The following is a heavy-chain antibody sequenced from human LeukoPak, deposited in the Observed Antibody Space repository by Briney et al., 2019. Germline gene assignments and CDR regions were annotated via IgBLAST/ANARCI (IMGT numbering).Heavy chain of an antibody. V-gene: IGHV3-7*01. CDR2: IKQDGSEK. CDR1: GFTFSSYW. CDR3: AREDYDSSGYYSLRTYYYYYMDV. Sequence: QTGGSLRLSCAASGFTFSSYWMSWVRQAPGKGLEWVANIKQDGSEKDYVDSVKGRFTISRDNAKNSLYLQMNSLRAEDTAVYYCAREDYDSSGYYSLRTYYYYYMDVWGKGTTVTVSS. J-gene: IGHJ6*03. D-gene: IGHD3-22*01.